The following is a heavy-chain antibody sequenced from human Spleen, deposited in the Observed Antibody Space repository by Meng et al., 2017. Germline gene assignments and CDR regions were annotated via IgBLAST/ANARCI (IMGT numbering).Heavy chain of an antibody. CDR2: IYPRDSDA. Sequence: GGSLRLSCKGSGFDFTNYWIGWVRQMPGKGLEWMGIIYPRDSDARYSPSFQGQVTISADKSISTAYMQWSSLKASDTAMYYCARSGSLLSRSYYFDQWGQGTLVTVSS. V-gene: IGHV5-51*01. J-gene: IGHJ4*02. D-gene: IGHD2/OR15-2a*01. CDR3: ARSGSLLSRSYYFDQ. CDR1: GFDFTNYW.